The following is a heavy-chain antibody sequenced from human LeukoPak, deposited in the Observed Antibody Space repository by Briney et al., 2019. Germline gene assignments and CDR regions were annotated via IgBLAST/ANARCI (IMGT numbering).Heavy chain of an antibody. CDR3: ARVGYDFWSGYCFDY. CDR2: IYYSGST. D-gene: IGHD3-3*01. J-gene: IGHJ4*02. CDR1: GGSISSYY. Sequence: SETLSLTCTVSGGSISSYYWSWIRRPPGKGLEWIGYIYYSGSTNYNPSLKSRVTISVDTSKNQFSLKLSSVTAADTAVYYCARVGYDFWSGYCFDYWGQGTLVTVSS. V-gene: IGHV4-59*01.